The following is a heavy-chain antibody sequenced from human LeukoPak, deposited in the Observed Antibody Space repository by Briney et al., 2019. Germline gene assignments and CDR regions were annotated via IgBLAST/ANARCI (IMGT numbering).Heavy chain of an antibody. Sequence: SQTLSLTCAVSGGSISSGGYSWSWIWQPPGKGLEWIGYIYHSGSTYYNPSLKSRVTISVDRSKNQFSLKLSSVTAADTAVYYCARAEIPRYCSSTSCYMGYGMDVWGQGTTVTVSS. J-gene: IGHJ6*02. CDR2: IYHSGST. CDR3: ARAEIPRYCSSTSCYMGYGMDV. CDR1: GGSISSGGYS. V-gene: IGHV4-30-2*01. D-gene: IGHD2-2*02.